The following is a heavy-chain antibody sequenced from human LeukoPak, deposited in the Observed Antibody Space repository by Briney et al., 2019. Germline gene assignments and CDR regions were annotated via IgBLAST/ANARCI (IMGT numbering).Heavy chain of an antibody. V-gene: IGHV3-13*01. CDR1: GFTLNNYD. D-gene: IGHD3-10*01. Sequence: GGSLRLSCAASGFTLNNYDMHWVRQTTGKGPEWVSGIGTSGDTYYSDSAKGRFTISRDNAKNSFYLQMNSLRAGDTAVYFCARAYGYGAGSYFKYWGQGILVTVSS. J-gene: IGHJ4*02. CDR3: ARAYGYGAGSYFKY. CDR2: IGTSGDT.